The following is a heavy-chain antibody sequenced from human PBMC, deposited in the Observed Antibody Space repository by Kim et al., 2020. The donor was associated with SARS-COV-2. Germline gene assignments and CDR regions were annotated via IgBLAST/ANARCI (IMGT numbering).Heavy chain of an antibody. CDR1: GFTFSSYG. D-gene: IGHD2-2*01. Sequence: GGSLRLSCAASGFTFSSYGMHWVRQAPGKGLEWVAVISYDGSNKYYADSVKGRFTISRDNSKNTLYLQMNSLRAEDTAVYYCARGGLGTIPSWYFDLWGRGTLVTVSS. CDR2: ISYDGSNK. V-gene: IGHV3-33*05. CDR3: ARGGLGTIPSWYFDL. J-gene: IGHJ2*01.